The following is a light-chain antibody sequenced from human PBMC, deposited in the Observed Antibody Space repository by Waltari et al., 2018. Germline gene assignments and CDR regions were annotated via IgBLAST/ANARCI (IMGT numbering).Light chain of an antibody. CDR3: QHYVRLPAT. CDR1: QRISRF. V-gene: IGKV3-20*01. CDR2: DVS. J-gene: IGKJ1*01. Sequence: EIMLTQSPGPLSLSPGERATLSCRASQRISRFLAWYQQRPGQAPRLLIFDVSTRATGIPDRFSGSGSGTDFSLTISRLEPEDIAVYYCQHYVRLPATFGQGTKLEIK.